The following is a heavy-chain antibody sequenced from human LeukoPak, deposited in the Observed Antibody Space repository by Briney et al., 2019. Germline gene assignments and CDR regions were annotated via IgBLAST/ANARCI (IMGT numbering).Heavy chain of an antibody. J-gene: IGHJ6*04. Sequence: SETLSLTCAVYGGSFSGYYWSWIRQPPGKGLEWIGEINHSGSTNYNPSLKSRVTISVDTSKNQFSLKLSSVTAEDTAVYYCARSYGSGISMDVWGKGTTVTVSS. CDR1: GGSFSGYY. V-gene: IGHV4-34*01. CDR2: INHSGST. D-gene: IGHD3-10*01. CDR3: ARSYGSGISMDV.